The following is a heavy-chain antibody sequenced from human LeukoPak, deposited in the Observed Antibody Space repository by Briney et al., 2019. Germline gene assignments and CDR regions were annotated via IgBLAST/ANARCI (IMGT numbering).Heavy chain of an antibody. CDR3: ARDHYYGSGSCDY. V-gene: IGHV3-33*01. Sequence: GRSLRLSCAASGFTFSSYGMHWVRQAPGKGLEWVAVIWYDGSNKYYADSVKGRFTISRDNSKNTLYLQMNSLRAEDTAVYYCARDHYYGSGSCDYWGQGTLVTVSS. CDR2: IWYDGSNK. CDR1: GFTFSSYG. J-gene: IGHJ4*02. D-gene: IGHD3-10*01.